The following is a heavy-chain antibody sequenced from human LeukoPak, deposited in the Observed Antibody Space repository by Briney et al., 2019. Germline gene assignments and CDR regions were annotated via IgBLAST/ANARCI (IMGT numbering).Heavy chain of an antibody. J-gene: IGHJ6*02. V-gene: IGHV4-34*01. CDR1: GGSFSGYY. CDR3: ARLAGLDFNYYGMDV. CDR2: INHSGST. D-gene: IGHD6-19*01. Sequence: SETLSLTCAVYGGSFSGYYWSWIRQPPGKGLEWIGEINHSGSTNYNPSLKSRVTISVDTSKNQFSLKLSSVTAADTAVYYCARLAGLDFNYYGMDVWGQGTTVTVSS.